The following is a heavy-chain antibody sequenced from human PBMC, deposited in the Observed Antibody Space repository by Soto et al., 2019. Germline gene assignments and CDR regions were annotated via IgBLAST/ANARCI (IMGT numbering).Heavy chain of an antibody. D-gene: IGHD6-19*01. CDR3: ARDRIAVAGTHYGMDV. CDR1: GGSISSGCYY. Sequence: QVQLQESGPGLVKPSQTLSLTCTVSGGSISSGCYYWSWIRQHPGKGLEWIGYIYYSGSTYYNPSLKSRVTISVDTSKNQFSLKLSSVTAADTAVYYCARDRIAVAGTHYGMDVWGQGTTVTVSS. J-gene: IGHJ6*02. CDR2: IYYSGST. V-gene: IGHV4-31*03.